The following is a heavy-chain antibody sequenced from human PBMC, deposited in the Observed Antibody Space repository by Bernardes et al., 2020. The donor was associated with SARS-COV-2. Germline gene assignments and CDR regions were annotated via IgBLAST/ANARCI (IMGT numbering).Heavy chain of an antibody. V-gene: IGHV3-74*01. D-gene: IGHD3-16*02. Sequence: GSLRLSCAASGFTFSSYWMHWVRQAPGKGLVWVSRINSDGSSTSYADSVKGRFTISRDNAKNTLYLQMNSLRAEDTAVYYCAREIVFNDAFDIWGQGTMVTVSS. CDR2: INSDGSST. CDR1: GFTFSSYW. CDR3: AREIVFNDAFDI. J-gene: IGHJ3*02.